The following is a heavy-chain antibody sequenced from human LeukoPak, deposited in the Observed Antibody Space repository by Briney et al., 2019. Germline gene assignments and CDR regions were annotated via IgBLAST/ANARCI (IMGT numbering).Heavy chain of an antibody. CDR2: IIPIFGTA. Sequence: SVKVSCKASGGTFSSYAISWVRQAPGQGLEWMGGIIPIFGTANYAQKFQGRVTTTADESTSTAYMELSSLRSEDTAVYYCARVAAAGTPLGYWGQGTLVTVSS. CDR1: GGTFSSYA. V-gene: IGHV1-69*01. D-gene: IGHD6-13*01. J-gene: IGHJ4*02. CDR3: ARVAAAGTPLGY.